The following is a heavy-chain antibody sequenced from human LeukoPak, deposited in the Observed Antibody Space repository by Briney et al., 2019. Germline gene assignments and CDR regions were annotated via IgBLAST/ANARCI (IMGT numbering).Heavy chain of an antibody. J-gene: IGHJ3*01. CDR1: GYTFTSYY. D-gene: IGHD2-2*01. CDR3: TKPQPGAFEV. V-gene: IGHV1-46*01. Sequence: ASVKVSCKASGYTFTSYYMHWVRQAPGQGLEWMGIINPSGGSTSYAQKFQGRVTMTRDTSISTAYMELSSLGSDDTALYYCTKPQPGAFEVWGQGTMVTVSS. CDR2: INPSGGST.